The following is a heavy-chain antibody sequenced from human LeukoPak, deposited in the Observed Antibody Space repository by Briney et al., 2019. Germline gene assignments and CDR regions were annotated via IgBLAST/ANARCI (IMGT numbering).Heavy chain of an antibody. CDR3: AKDSVPYYYGSGSYPDY. D-gene: IGHD3-10*01. J-gene: IGHJ4*02. V-gene: IGHV3-23*01. CDR1: GFTFSSSA. CDR2: ISGSGGST. Sequence: GGSLRLSCAASGFTFSSSAMSWVRQVPGKGLEWVSGISGSGGSTYYADSVKGRFTISRDNSKNTLYLQMNSLTAEDTAVYYCAKDSVPYYYGSGSYPDYWGQGTLVTVSS.